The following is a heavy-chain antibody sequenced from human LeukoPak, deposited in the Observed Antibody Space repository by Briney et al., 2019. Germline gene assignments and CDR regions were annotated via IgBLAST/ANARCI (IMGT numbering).Heavy chain of an antibody. V-gene: IGHV3-7*04. D-gene: IGHD3-16*01. Sequence: GGSLRLSCAASGFTFNSYWMSWVRQAPGKGLEWVANIKQDGSEKYYVDSVMGRFTISRDSAKNSLYLQMDSLRAEDTAVYYCARDKGGGAFDIWGQGTMVTVSS. CDR2: IKQDGSEK. CDR1: GFTFNSYW. CDR3: ARDKGGGAFDI. J-gene: IGHJ3*02.